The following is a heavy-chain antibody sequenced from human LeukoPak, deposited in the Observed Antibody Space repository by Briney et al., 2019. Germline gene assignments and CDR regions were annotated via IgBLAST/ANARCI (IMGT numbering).Heavy chain of an antibody. D-gene: IGHD6-13*01. V-gene: IGHV1-8*01. CDR1: GYTFTSYD. J-gene: IGHJ4*02. CDR3: ASSYSSTQKGIYYFDY. Sequence: ASVKVSCKASGYTFTSYDINWVRQATGQGLEWMGWMNPNSGNTGYAQNFQGRVTMTRNTSISTAYMELSSLRSEDTAVYYCASSYSSTQKGIYYFDYWGQGTLVTVSS. CDR2: MNPNSGNT.